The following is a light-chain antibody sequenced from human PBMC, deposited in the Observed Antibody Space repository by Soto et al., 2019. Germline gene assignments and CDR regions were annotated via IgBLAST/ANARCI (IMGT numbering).Light chain of an antibody. CDR3: MQSTQLPTT. CDR1: QSLLHITGETF. Sequence: DVVMTQTPLSLSVAPGQPASISCKSSQSLLHITGETFLFWYLQKPGQSPQLLIYEVSTRVSGVPDRFSGRGSGTDFTLEISRVETDDVGIYYCMQSTQLPTTFGQGTRLGIE. V-gene: IGKV2D-29*02. CDR2: EVS. J-gene: IGKJ5*01.